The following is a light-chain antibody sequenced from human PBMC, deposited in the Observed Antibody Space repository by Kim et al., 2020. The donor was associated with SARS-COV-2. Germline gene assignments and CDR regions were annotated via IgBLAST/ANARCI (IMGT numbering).Light chain of an antibody. CDR2: KVS. Sequence: QPASISCRSNQSLVYSDGNTYLNWFHQRPGQSPRRLIYKVSNRDSGVPDRFSGSGSGTNFTLKVSRVEAEDIGVYYCLQAAHWPHTFGQGTKLEI. CDR3: LQAAHWPHT. CDR1: QSLVYSDGNTY. V-gene: IGKV2-30*01. J-gene: IGKJ2*01.